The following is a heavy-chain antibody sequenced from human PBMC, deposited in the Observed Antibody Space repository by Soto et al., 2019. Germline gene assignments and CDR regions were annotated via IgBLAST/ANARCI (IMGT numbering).Heavy chain of an antibody. J-gene: IGHJ6*02. CDR2: IYYSGST. CDR1: SGSISSYY. Sequence: SETLSLTSTVSSGSISSYYWSWIRQPPGKGLEWIGYIYYSGSTNYNPSLRGRITLSVDTSKNQFSLKLTSVTAADTAVYYCARAVYCTTANCWDDFHYYNIDVWGQGTAVTVSS. D-gene: IGHD2-2*01. V-gene: IGHV4-59*12. CDR3: ARAVYCTTANCWDDFHYYNIDV.